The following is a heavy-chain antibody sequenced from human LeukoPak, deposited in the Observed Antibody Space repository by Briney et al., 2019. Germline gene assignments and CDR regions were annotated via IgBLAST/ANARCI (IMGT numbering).Heavy chain of an antibody. CDR2: IRSKAYGWTT. CDR3: TRAGERNYDFWSGYRDSYFDY. Sequence: GRSLRLSCTASGFTFGDYAMGWVRQAPGKGLEWVGFIRSKAYGWTTEYAASVKGRFTISRDDSKSIAYLQMNSLKTEDTAVYYCTRAGERNYDFWSGYRDSYFDYWGQGTLVTVSS. CDR1: GFTFGDYA. V-gene: IGHV3-49*04. D-gene: IGHD3-3*01. J-gene: IGHJ4*02.